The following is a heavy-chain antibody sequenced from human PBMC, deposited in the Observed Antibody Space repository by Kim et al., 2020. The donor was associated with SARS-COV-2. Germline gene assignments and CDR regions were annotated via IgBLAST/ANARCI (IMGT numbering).Heavy chain of an antibody. CDR3: TTDHYYGSGRYRYYFDY. CDR1: GFTFSNAW. D-gene: IGHD3-10*01. CDR2: IKSKTDGGTT. Sequence: GGSLRLSCAASGFTFSNAWMSWVRQAPGKGLEWVGRIKSKTDGGTTDYAAPVKGRFTISRDDSKNTLYLQMNSLKTEDTAVYYCTTDHYYGSGRYRYYFDYWGQGTLVTVSS. J-gene: IGHJ4*02. V-gene: IGHV3-15*01.